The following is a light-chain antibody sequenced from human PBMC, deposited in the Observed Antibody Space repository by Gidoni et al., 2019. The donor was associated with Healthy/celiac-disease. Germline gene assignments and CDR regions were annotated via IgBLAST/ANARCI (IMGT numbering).Light chain of an antibody. CDR3: QQYNSDSWT. J-gene: IGKJ1*01. CDR2: KAS. V-gene: IGKV1-5*03. CDR1: QSISSW. Sequence: DIQMTQSPSTLSASVGDRVTITCRASQSISSWLAWYQQKPGKAPKLLIYKASSLESGVPSRFRGSGSGTEFTLTISSLQPDDFATYYCQQYNSDSWTFGQGTKVEIK.